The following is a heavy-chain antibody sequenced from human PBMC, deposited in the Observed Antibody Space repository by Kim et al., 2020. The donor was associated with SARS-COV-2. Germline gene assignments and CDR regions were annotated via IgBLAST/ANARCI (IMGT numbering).Heavy chain of an antibody. V-gene: IGHV1-18*01. CDR2: IRVNNGNT. Sequence: ASVKVSCKASAYTFASYGISWVRKAPGQGLEWMGWIRVNNGNTDYAQKFKGRVRMTADTSRSTAYMELRSLRSDDSAVYYCARDLVPAAILAQDYYYGMDVWGQGTTVTVSS. CDR1: AYTFASYG. J-gene: IGHJ6*02. CDR3: ARDLVPAAILAQDYYYGMDV. D-gene: IGHD2-2*02.